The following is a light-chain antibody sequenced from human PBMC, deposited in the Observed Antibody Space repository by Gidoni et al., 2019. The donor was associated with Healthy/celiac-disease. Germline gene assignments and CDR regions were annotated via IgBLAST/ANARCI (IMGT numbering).Light chain of an antibody. CDR2: WAS. CDR1: QSILYSSNNKNY. Sequence: DIVMTQSPDSLAVSLGERATINCKSSQSILYSSNNKNYLTWYQQKPGQPPKLLIYWASTRESGVPDRFSGSGSGTDFTLTISSLQAEDVAVYYCQQYYSPPWTFXQXTKVEIK. J-gene: IGKJ1*01. CDR3: QQYYSPPWT. V-gene: IGKV4-1*01.